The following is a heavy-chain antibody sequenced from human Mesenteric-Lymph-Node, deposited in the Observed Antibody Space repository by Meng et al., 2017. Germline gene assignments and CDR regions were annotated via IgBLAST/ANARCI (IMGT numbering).Heavy chain of an antibody. V-gene: IGHV4-59*01. Sequence: SETLSLTCTVSGGSISSYYWSWIRQPPGKGLEWIGYIYYSGSTNYNPSLKSRVTISVDTSKNQFSLKLSSVTAADTAVYYCARHRIAVAGLDYWGQGTPVTVSS. J-gene: IGHJ4*02. CDR1: GGSISSYY. CDR2: IYYSGST. D-gene: IGHD6-19*01. CDR3: ARHRIAVAGLDY.